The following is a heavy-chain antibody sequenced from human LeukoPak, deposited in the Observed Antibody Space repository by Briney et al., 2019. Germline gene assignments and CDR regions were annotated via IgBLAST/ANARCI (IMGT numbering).Heavy chain of an antibody. D-gene: IGHD3-3*01. J-gene: IGHJ6*02. CDR2: INPNSGGT. CDR3: ARFWSRGVVSRGMGV. Sequence: ASVKVSCKASGYTFTGYYMHWVRQAPGQGLEWMGWINPNSGGTNYAQKFQGRVTMTRDTSISTAYMELSRLRSDDTAVYYCARFWSRGVVSRGMGVWGQGTTVTVSS. CDR1: GYTFTGYY. V-gene: IGHV1-2*02.